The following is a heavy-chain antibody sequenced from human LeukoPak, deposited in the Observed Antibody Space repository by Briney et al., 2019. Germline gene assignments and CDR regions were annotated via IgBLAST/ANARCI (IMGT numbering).Heavy chain of an antibody. CDR1: GFTFSSYS. D-gene: IGHD1-1*01. CDR3: ARPRSPASNDGGY. Sequence: PGRSLRLSCAASGFTFSSYSMNWVRQAPGKGLEWVSCISSSTSYRYYADSVKGRFTISRDNAKNSLYLQMNSLRAEDTAVYYCARPRSPASNDGGYWGQGTLVTVSS. CDR2: ISSSTSYR. J-gene: IGHJ4*02. V-gene: IGHV3-21*01.